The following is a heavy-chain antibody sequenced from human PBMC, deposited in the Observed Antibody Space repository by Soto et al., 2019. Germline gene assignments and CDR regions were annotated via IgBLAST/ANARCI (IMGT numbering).Heavy chain of an antibody. CDR3: ARDDYYGMDV. Sequence: QVQLVQSGAEVKKPGSSVKISCKASGGTFSSYAISWVRQAPGQGLEWMGGIIPIFGTANYAQNFQGRVTITADESTSTAYMEPRSLRSEDTAVYYCARDDYYGMDVWGQGTTVAVSS. J-gene: IGHJ6*02. CDR2: IIPIFGTA. CDR1: GGTFSSYA. V-gene: IGHV1-69*12.